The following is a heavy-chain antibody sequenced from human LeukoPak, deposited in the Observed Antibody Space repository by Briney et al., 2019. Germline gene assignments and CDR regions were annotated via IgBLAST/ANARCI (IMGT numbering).Heavy chain of an antibody. V-gene: IGHV3-30*18. CDR3: AKLPGAYSSGWYRVSVSLGLEEPVDY. Sequence: PGGSLRLSCAASGFTFSSYGMHWVRQAPGKGLEWVAVISYDGSNKYYADSVKGRFTISRDNSKNTLYLQMNSLRAEDTAVYYCAKLPGAYSSGWYRVSVSLGLEEPVDYWGQGTLVTVSS. CDR2: ISYDGSNK. D-gene: IGHD6-19*01. CDR1: GFTFSSYG. J-gene: IGHJ4*02.